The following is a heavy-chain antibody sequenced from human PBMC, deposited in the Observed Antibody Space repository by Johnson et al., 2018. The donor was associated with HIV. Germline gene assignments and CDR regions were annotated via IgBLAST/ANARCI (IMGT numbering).Heavy chain of an antibody. D-gene: IGHD3-22*01. V-gene: IGHV3-NL1*01. Sequence: QVQLVESGGGVVQPGTSLRLSCAASGFTFSSYGIHWVRQAPGKWLEWVSVIYSGGTTDYAAPVKGRFTISRDDSKNTLYLQMNSLKTEDTAVYYCRSWGSSGYYAPFYHDAFDIWGQGTLVTVSS. CDR2: IYSGGTT. J-gene: IGHJ3*02. CDR1: GFTFSSYG. CDR3: RSWGSSGYYAPFYHDAFDI.